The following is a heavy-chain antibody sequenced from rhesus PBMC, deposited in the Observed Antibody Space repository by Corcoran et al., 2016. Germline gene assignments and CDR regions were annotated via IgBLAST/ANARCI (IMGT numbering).Heavy chain of an antibody. CDR3: ASLYSGYSHYFDY. CDR2: IAYMGST. V-gene: IGHV4-122*02. D-gene: IGHD5-24*01. CDR1: GGSISSSYYY. Sequence: QVQLQESGPGLVKPSETLSLTCAVSGGSISSSYYYWSWIRQAPGKGLEWIGYIAYMGSTSYNPSLKSRVTMSRDTSKNQFSLKLSSVTAADTAVYYCASLYSGYSHYFDYWGQGVLVTVSS. J-gene: IGHJ4*01.